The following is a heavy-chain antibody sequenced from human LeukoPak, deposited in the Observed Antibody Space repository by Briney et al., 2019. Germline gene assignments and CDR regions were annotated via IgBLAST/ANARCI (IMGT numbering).Heavy chain of an antibody. CDR2: ISGSGRSP. Sequence: GGSLRLSCAPSGFTFNSYAMLWVRPAPGKGLEWVSSISGSGRSPYYADSVKSRFTISRDNYKNTLYLQMNSLRAEDTAVYYCATPSTNWNYEQFDYWGQGTLVTVSS. CDR1: GFTFNSYA. V-gene: IGHV3-23*01. D-gene: IGHD1-7*01. CDR3: ATPSTNWNYEQFDY. J-gene: IGHJ4*02.